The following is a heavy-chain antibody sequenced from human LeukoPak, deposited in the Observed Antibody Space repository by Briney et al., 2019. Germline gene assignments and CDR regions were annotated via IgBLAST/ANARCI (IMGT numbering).Heavy chain of an antibody. CDR1: GFPFSNFA. J-gene: IGHJ6*03. CDR2: ISGGGDNT. V-gene: IGHV3-23*01. CDR3: AKFEGALLGNYYMDV. Sequence: PGGSQRLSCAASGFPFSNFAMSWVRQAPGKGLEWVSTISGGGDNTYFADSVKGRFTISRDNSKNTLFLQMVSLRAEDTAVYYCAKFEGALLGNYYMDVWGKGTTVTVSS.